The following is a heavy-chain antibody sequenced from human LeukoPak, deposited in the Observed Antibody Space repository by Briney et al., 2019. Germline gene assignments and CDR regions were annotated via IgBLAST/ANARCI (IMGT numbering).Heavy chain of an antibody. CDR2: IYYSGST. V-gene: IGHV4-39*02. J-gene: IGHJ4*02. CDR1: GGSISSGSYY. Sequence: SETLTLTCTVSGGSISSGSYYWGWIRQPPGKGLEWIGAIYYSGSTYYNPSLKSRVTISVDTSKNQFSLKVSSVIAADTAVYYCARDIRLAAAGHFDYWGQGTLVTVSS. CDR3: ARDIRLAAAGHFDY. D-gene: IGHD6-13*01.